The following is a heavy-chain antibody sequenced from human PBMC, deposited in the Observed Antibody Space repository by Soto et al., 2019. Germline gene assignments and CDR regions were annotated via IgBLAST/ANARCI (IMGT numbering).Heavy chain of an antibody. V-gene: IGHV3-23*01. CDR2: ISGSGGST. Sequence: AGGSLRLSCAASGFTFSSYAMIWVRQAPGKGLEWVSAISGSGGSTYYADSVKGRFTISRDNSKNTLYLQMNSLRAEDTAVYYCAKGITIFGVVNDAFDIWGQGTMVTVS. J-gene: IGHJ3*02. CDR1: GFTFSSYA. CDR3: AKGITIFGVVNDAFDI. D-gene: IGHD3-3*01.